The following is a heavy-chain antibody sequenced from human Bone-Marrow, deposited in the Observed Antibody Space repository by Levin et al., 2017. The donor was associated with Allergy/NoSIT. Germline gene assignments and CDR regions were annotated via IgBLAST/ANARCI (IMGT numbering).Heavy chain of an antibody. CDR2: IYDSGDT. CDR3: VRSQSYYESTAYYPWSSFGP. CDR1: GGSLSTYY. Sequence: SETLSLTCSVSGGSLSTYYWSWIRQPPGKGLEWIGYIYDSGDTQYNPSLKSRVTISADTSKNQFSLKMKSVTAADTAFYYCVRSQSYYESTAYYPWSSFGPWGQGTLVTVSS. D-gene: IGHD3-22*01. J-gene: IGHJ5*02. V-gene: IGHV4-59*01.